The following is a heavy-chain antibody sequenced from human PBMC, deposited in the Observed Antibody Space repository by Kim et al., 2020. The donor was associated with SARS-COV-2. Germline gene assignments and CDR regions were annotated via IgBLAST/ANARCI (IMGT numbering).Heavy chain of an antibody. D-gene: IGHD2-15*01. CDR3: AKGEYCSGGSCYYFDY. CDR1: GVTFSSYA. V-gene: IGHV3-23*01. J-gene: IGHJ4*02. CDR2: ISGSGGST. Sequence: GGSLRLSCAASGVTFSSYAMSWVRQAPGKGLEWVSAISGSGGSTYYADSVKGRFTISRDNSKNTLYLQMNSLRAEDTAVYYCAKGEYCSGGSCYYFDYWGQGTLVAVSS.